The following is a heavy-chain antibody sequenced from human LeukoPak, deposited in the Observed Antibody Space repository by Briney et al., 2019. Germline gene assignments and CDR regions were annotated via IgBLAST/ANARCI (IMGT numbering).Heavy chain of an antibody. CDR1: GHTFTSYD. J-gene: IGHJ5*02. CDR2: MNPNSGNT. Sequence: ASVKVSCKASGHTFTSYDINWVRQATGQGLEWMGWMNPNSGNTGYAQKFQGRVTMTRNTSISTAYMELSSLRSEDTAVYYCARARLAARPGNWFDPWGQGTLVTVSS. D-gene: IGHD6-6*01. CDR3: ARARLAARPGNWFDP. V-gene: IGHV1-8*01.